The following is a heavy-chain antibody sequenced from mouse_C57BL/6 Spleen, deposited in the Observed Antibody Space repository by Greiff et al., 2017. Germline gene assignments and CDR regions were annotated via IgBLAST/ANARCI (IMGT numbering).Heavy chain of an antibody. CDR1: GYTFTSYW. D-gene: IGHD1-1*01. V-gene: IGHV1-59*01. CDR2: IDPSDSYT. CDR3: ARFATTVVATGYFDV. J-gene: IGHJ1*03. Sequence: VQLQQPGAELVRPGTSVKLSCKASGYTFTSYWMPWVQQRPGQGLEWIGVIDPSDSYTNYNQKFKGKATLTVDTSSSKAYMQLSSLTSEDSAVYYCARFATTVVATGYFDVWGTGTTVTVSS.